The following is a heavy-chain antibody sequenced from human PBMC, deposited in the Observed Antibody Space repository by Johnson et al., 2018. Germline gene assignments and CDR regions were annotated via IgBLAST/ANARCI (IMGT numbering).Heavy chain of an antibody. J-gene: IGHJ4*02. D-gene: IGHD2-15*01. CDR2: ISSGSTYR. CDR3: ASPSRHESRCYSY. CDR1: GFTFSSYT. V-gene: IGHV3-21*01. Sequence: VQLVQSGGGLVKPGGSLRLSCAASGFTFSSYTMNWVRQTPGMGLEWVSCISSGSTYRYYADSVKGRFTISRDDAKHSLYLQMNSLRVEDTAVYYWASPSRHESRCYSYWGQGTLVTVSS.